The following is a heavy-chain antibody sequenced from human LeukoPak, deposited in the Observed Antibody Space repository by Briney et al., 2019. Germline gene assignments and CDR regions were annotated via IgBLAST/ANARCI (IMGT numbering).Heavy chain of an antibody. V-gene: IGHV1-69*13. CDR1: GGTFTGCY. D-gene: IGHD2-2*02. J-gene: IGHJ3*02. CDR2: IIPIFGTA. CDR3: ARDLSHPGDIVVVPAAIADAFDI. Sequence: SVKVSCKASGGTFTGCYMHWVRQAPGQGLEWMGGIIPIFGTANYAQKFQGRVTITADESTSTAYMELSSLRSEDTAVYYCARDLSHPGDIVVVPAAIADAFDIWGQGTMVTVSS.